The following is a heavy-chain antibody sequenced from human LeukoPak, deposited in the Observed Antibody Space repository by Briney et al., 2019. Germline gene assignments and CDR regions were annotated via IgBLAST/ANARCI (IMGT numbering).Heavy chain of an antibody. CDR1: GGSFSGYY. J-gene: IGHJ4*02. CDR2: IYYSGDT. V-gene: IGHV4-59*01. Sequence: SETLPLTCAVYGGSFSGYYWSWIRQPPGKGLEWIGYIYYSGDTTYNPFLKSRVTMSVDTSKNQFSLKLSSVTAADTAVYYCARDKQPGDYWGQGALVTVSS. CDR3: ARDKQPGDY. D-gene: IGHD1-1*01.